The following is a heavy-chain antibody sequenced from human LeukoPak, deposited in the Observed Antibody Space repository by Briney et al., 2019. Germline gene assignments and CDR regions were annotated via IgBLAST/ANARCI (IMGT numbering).Heavy chain of an antibody. CDR2: INHSGST. V-gene: IGHV4-34*01. J-gene: IGHJ4*02. CDR1: GGSFSGYY. D-gene: IGHD6-6*01. CDR3: ARSVKRGSSIRRAFDY. Sequence: SETLSLTCAVYGGSFSGYYWSWIRQPPGKGLEWIGEINHSGSTNYNPSLKSRVTISVDTSKNQFSLKLSSVTAADTAVYYCARSVKRGSSIRRAFDYWGQGTLVTASS.